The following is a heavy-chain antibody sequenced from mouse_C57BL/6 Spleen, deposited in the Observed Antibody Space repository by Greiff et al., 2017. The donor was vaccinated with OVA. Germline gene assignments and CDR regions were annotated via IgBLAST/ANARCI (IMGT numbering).Heavy chain of an antibody. D-gene: IGHD3-2*02. J-gene: IGHJ1*03. V-gene: IGHV1-5*01. CDR1: GYTFTSYW. Sequence: DVKLQESGTVLARPGASVKMSCKTSGYTFTSYWMHWVKQRPGQGLEWIGAIYPGNSDTSYNQKFKGKAKLTAVTSASTAYMELSSLTNEDSAVYYCTRGRLGPRYFDVWGTGTTVTVSS. CDR3: TRGRLGPRYFDV. CDR2: IYPGNSDT.